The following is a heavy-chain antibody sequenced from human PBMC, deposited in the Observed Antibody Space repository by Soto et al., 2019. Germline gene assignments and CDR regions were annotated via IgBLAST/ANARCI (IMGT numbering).Heavy chain of an antibody. J-gene: IGHJ5*02. D-gene: IGHD3-10*01. Sequence: PSETLSLTCTFSGGSIISGPYSWGWIRKPPGEGLEWIGTFHYSESTHYNPSLESRITISVDTSKNQFSLKLSSVTAADTAVYYCARSVTPWGQGTLVTVSS. CDR1: GGSIISGPYS. CDR3: ARSVTP. CDR2: FHYSEST. V-gene: IGHV4-39*07.